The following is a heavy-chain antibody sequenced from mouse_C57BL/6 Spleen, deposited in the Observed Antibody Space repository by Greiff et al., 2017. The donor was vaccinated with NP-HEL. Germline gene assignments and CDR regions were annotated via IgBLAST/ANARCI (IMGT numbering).Heavy chain of an antibody. CDR3: TKGGESDAMDY. CDR1: GFNIKDDY. J-gene: IGHJ4*01. D-gene: IGHD2-13*01. CDR2: IDPENGDT. V-gene: IGHV14-4*01. Sequence: EVQLQQSGAELVRPGASVKLSCTASGFNIKDDYMHWVKQRPEQGLEWIGWIDPENGDTEYASKFQGKATITADTSSNTAYLQLSSLTSEDTAVYYCTKGGESDAMDYWGQGTSVTVSS.